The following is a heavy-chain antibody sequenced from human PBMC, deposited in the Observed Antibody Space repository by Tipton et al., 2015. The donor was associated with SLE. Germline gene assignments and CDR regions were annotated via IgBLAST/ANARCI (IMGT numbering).Heavy chain of an antibody. CDR3: ARANTYYYDSSGYVAFDI. V-gene: IGHV1-18*04. J-gene: IGHJ3*02. CDR2: ISAYNGNT. D-gene: IGHD3-22*01. Sequence: QLVQSGAEVKKPGASVKVSCKASGYTFTSYGISWVRQAPGQGLEWMGWISAYNGNTNYAQKLQGRVTMTTDTSTSTAHMELRSLRSEDTAVYYCARANTYYYDSSGYVAFDIWGQGTMVTVSS. CDR1: GYTFTSYG.